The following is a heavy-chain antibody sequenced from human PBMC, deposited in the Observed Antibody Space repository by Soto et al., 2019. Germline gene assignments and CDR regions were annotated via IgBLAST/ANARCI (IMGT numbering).Heavy chain of an antibody. CDR3: TTYHGDYNFDH. CDR1: GYTLNEVA. CDR2: FDPDEAET. J-gene: IGHJ5*02. Sequence: QVQLVQSGAEVKKPGASVKVSCKVSGYTLNEVAMHWVRQAPGKGLEWLGGFDPDEAETIYAQHFQGRVTMTEDTSTGTVYMELSSLRSEDTALYFCTTYHGDYNFDHWGQGTLVTVSS. D-gene: IGHD4-17*01. V-gene: IGHV1-24*01.